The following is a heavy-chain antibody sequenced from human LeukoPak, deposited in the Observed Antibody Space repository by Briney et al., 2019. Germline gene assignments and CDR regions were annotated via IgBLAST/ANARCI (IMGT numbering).Heavy chain of an antibody. CDR2: IYYSGKT. Sequence: SETLSLTCTVSSGSISSSSSYYWGWIRQPPGKGLEWIGSIYYSGKTYYNPSLKSRVTISVGTSKNQFSLKLSSVTAADTAVYYCARHLKGYCSNGVCSDAFDIWGQGTMVTVSS. V-gene: IGHV4-39*01. CDR3: ARHLKGYCSNGVCSDAFDI. J-gene: IGHJ3*02. D-gene: IGHD2-8*01. CDR1: SGSISSSSSYY.